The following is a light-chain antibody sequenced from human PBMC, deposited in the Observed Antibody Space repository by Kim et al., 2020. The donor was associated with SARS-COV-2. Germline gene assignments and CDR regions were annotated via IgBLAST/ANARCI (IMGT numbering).Light chain of an antibody. V-gene: IGLV3-1*01. CDR1: ELGDKF. J-gene: IGLJ3*02. CDR3: QAWDSGTAVV. Sequence: SYELTQPLSVSVSPGQTATITCSGDELGDKFVFWYQQRPGQSPVLVIYQDIKRPSGIPERFSGSNSGNTATLTISGTQALDEAAYYCQAWDSGTAVVFGGGTQLTVL. CDR2: QDI.